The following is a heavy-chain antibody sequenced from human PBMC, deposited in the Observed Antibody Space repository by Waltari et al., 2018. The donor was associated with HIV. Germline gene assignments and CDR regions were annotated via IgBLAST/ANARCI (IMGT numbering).Heavy chain of an antibody. CDR1: GGSVFSSVSY. Sequence: QLQLQESGPGLVKPSETLSLTCTVSGGSVFSSVSYWGWIRQPPGRGLAGVGTLYYTGNTYYDPCRQSRVTISVGVSKNRFSLKLGSVSASDTAVYYCARLDCSGGTCAPFDPWGQGTLVTVSS. V-gene: IGHV4-39*01. CDR2: LYYTGNT. CDR3: ARLDCSGGTCAPFDP. J-gene: IGHJ5*02. D-gene: IGHD2-15*01.